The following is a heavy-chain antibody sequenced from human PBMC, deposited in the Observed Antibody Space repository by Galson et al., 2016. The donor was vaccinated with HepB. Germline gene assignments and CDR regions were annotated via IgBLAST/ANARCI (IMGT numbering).Heavy chain of an antibody. CDR1: GFTFSSYG. J-gene: IGHJ6*02. CDR3: AKVRQLAYSYGMDV. CDR2: ISYDGSNK. D-gene: IGHD6-6*01. Sequence: SLRLSCAASGFTFSSYGMHWVRQAPGKGLEWVAVISYDGSNKYYADSVKGRFTISRDNSKNTLYLQMHSLRAEDTAVYYCAKVRQLAYSYGMDVWGQGTTVTVSS. V-gene: IGHV3-30*18.